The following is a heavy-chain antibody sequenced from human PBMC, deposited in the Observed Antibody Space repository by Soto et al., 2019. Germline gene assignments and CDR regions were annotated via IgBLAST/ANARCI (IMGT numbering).Heavy chain of an antibody. V-gene: IGHV4-59*01. CDR3: ARAEGGSSGTWTPYYYYGMDV. CDR1: GGSIISYY. D-gene: IGHD3-10*01. Sequence: SETLSLTCTVSGGSIISYYWIWIRQPPGKGLEWIGYIYYSGSTNYNPSLKSRVTISVDTSKNQFSLKLSSVTAADTAVYYCARAEGGSSGTWTPYYYYGMDVWGQGTTVTVSS. J-gene: IGHJ6*02. CDR2: IYYSGST.